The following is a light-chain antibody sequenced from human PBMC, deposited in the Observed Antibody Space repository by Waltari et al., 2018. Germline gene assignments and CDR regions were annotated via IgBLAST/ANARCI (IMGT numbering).Light chain of an antibody. CDR2: WAS. CDR3: QQYYNIPYT. V-gene: IGKV4-1*01. J-gene: IGKJ2*01. Sequence: DIVMTQSPDSLAVSLGERTPINCRSSQSVLYSSNNKNYLAWYQQRPGQPPKLLIYWASTRESGVPDRFSGSGSGTDFTLTINSLQAEDVAVYYCQQYYNIPYTFGQGTKLEIK. CDR1: QSVLYSSNNKNY.